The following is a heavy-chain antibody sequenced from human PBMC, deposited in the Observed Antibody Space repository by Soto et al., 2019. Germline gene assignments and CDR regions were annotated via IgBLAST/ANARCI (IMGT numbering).Heavy chain of an antibody. CDR2: IWYDGGNK. J-gene: IGHJ6*02. CDR1: GFTFSSYA. V-gene: IGHV3-33*06. Sequence: GGSLRLSCAASGFTFSSYAMHWVRQSPGKGLEWVAVIWYDGGNKYYADSVKGRFTISRDNSKNTLYLQMNSLRAEDTAVYYCAKWTYTDTAMVMGYYYYYYGMDVWGQGTTVTVSS. CDR3: AKWTYTDTAMVMGYYYYYYGMDV. D-gene: IGHD5-18*01.